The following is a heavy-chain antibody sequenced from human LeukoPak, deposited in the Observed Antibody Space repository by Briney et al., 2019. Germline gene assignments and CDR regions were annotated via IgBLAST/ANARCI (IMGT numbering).Heavy chain of an antibody. CDR1: GGSISSGGYS. Sequence: SETLSLTCAVSGGSISSGGYSWSWIRQPPGKGLEWIGYIYHSGSTYCNPSLKSRVTISVDRSKNQFSLKLSSVTAADTAVYYCAREGGGYDSAYFDYWGQGTLVTVSS. D-gene: IGHD5-12*01. CDR2: IYHSGST. CDR3: AREGGGYDSAYFDY. J-gene: IGHJ4*02. V-gene: IGHV4-30-2*01.